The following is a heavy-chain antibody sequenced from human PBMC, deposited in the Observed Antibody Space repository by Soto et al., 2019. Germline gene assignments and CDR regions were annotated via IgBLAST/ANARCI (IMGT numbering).Heavy chain of an antibody. Sequence: GGSLRLSCAASGFTFSSYSMNWVRQAPGKELEWVSSISSSSSYIYYADSVKGRFTISRDNAKNSLYLQMNSLRAEDTAVYYCARRLRDPYYYYYMDVWGKGTTVTVSS. CDR3: ARRLRDPYYYYYMDV. CDR2: ISSSSSYI. J-gene: IGHJ6*03. V-gene: IGHV3-21*01. CDR1: GFTFSSYS. D-gene: IGHD4-17*01.